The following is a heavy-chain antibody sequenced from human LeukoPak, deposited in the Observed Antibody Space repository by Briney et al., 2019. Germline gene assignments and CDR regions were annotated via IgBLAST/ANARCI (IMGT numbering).Heavy chain of an antibody. CDR1: GYTFTSYD. D-gene: IGHD2-8*01. Sequence: ASVKVSCKASGYTFTSYDISWVRQAPGQGLEWMGGIIPIFGTANYAQKFQGRVTITADKSTSTAYMELSSLRSEDTAVYYCARTASPIVLMVYDRGHQGAFDIWGQGTMVTVSS. J-gene: IGHJ3*02. CDR3: ARTASPIVLMVYDRGHQGAFDI. CDR2: IIPIFGTA. V-gene: IGHV1-69*06.